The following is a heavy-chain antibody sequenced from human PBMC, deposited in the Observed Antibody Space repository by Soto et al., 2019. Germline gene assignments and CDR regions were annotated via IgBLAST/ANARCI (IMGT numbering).Heavy chain of an antibody. V-gene: IGHV4-39*01. CDR2: IYYSGST. J-gene: IGHJ3*02. Sequence: SETLSLTCTVSGGSISSSSYYWGWIRQPPGKGLEWIGSIYYSGSTYYNPSLKSRVTISVDTSKNQFSLKLSSVTAADTAVYYCARQDSVDIVATITLVDIWGQGTMVTVSS. CDR3: ARQDSVDIVATITLVDI. D-gene: IGHD5-12*01. CDR1: GGSISSSSYY.